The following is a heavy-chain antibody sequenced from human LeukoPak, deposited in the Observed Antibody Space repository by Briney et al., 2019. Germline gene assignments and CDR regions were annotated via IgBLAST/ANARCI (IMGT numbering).Heavy chain of an antibody. V-gene: IGHV3-9*01. D-gene: IGHD6-13*01. Sequence: PGRSLRLSCAASGFTFDDYAMHWVRQAPGKGLEWVSGISWNSGSIGYADSVKGRFTISRDNAKNSLYLQMNSLRAEDTALYYCAKALGKQLVDYWGQGTLVTVSS. CDR1: GFTFDDYA. CDR3: AKALGKQLVDY. J-gene: IGHJ4*02. CDR2: ISWNSGSI.